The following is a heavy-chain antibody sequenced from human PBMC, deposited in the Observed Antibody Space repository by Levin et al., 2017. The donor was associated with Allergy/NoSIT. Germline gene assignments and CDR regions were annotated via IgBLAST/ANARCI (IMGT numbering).Heavy chain of an antibody. J-gene: IGHJ4*02. CDR2: INHSGST. Sequence: SETLSLTCAVYGGSFSGYYWSWIRQPPGKGLEWIGEINHSGSTNYNPSLKSRVTISVDTSKNQFSLKLSSVTAADTAVYYCARGRRSSSWYYWGQGTLVTVSS. CDR1: GGSFSGYY. CDR3: ARGRRSSSWYY. D-gene: IGHD6-13*01. V-gene: IGHV4-34*01.